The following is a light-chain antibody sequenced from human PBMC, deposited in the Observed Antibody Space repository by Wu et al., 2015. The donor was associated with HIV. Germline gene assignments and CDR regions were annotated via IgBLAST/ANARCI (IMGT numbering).Light chain of an antibody. V-gene: IGKV1-5*03. CDR3: QQLNSYPLT. CDR2: KAS. Sequence: QMTQSPSTLSASVGDRVTITCRASESIIRWLAWYQQKPGKAPKLLIYKASNLESGVPSRFSGGGSGADFTLTITSLQREDFATYYCQQLNSYPLTFGQGTRLEIK. J-gene: IGKJ5*01. CDR1: ESIIRW.